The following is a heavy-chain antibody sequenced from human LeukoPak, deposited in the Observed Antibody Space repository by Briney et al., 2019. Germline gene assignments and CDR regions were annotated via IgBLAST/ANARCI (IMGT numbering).Heavy chain of an antibody. D-gene: IGHD6-19*01. V-gene: IGHV4-4*08. Sequence: ASETLSLTCTVSGGSISGCYWSWVRRPPGEGLGWIGYVYNSDYTKYKPSLQGRVPIFFDTSKNQFFLPLTSVTAADTAVYYCARNWGSGGSYLFDYWGQGALVTVSS. J-gene: IGHJ4*02. CDR1: GGSISGCY. CDR2: VYNSDYT. CDR3: ARNWGSGGSYLFDY.